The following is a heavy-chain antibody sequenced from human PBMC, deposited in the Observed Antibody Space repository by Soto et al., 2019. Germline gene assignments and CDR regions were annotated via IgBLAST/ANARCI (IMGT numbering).Heavy chain of an antibody. CDR1: GYTFTNYG. CDR2: ISAYNGNI. J-gene: IGHJ6*02. Sequence: QVQLVQSGAEVKKPGASVKVSCKASGYTFTNYGISWVRQAPGQGLEWMGWISAYNGNINYAQKLQGRVTMTTDTSTSTAYMELRSLRSDDTAMYYCASSYCGGNCYSNCPLDYYYYGMDVWGQGTTVNVSS. V-gene: IGHV1-18*01. D-gene: IGHD2-21*02. CDR3: ASSYCGGNCYSNCPLDYYYYGMDV.